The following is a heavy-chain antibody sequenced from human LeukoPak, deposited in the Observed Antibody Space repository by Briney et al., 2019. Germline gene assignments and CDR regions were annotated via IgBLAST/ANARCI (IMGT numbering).Heavy chain of an antibody. D-gene: IGHD3-3*02. Sequence: SQTLSLTCAVSGGSISSGGYSWSWIRQPPEKGLEWIGYIYHSGSAYYNPSLKSRVTISVDRSKNQFSLKLSSVTAADTAVYYCARALRGIRDAFDIWGQGTMVTVSS. J-gene: IGHJ3*02. V-gene: IGHV4-30-2*01. CDR3: ARALRGIRDAFDI. CDR1: GGSISSGGYS. CDR2: IYHSGSA.